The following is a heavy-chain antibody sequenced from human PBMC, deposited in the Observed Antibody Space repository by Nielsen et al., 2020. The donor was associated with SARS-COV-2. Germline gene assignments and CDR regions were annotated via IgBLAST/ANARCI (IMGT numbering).Heavy chain of an antibody. J-gene: IGHJ6*02. V-gene: IGHV1-8*01. CDR2: MNPNSGNT. D-gene: IGHD2-15*01. CDR3: ARAPALIGGGVDYGMDV. Sequence: ASVKVSCEASGYTFTSYDINWVRQATGQGLEWMGWMNPNSGNTGYAQKFQGRVTMTRNTSISTAYMELSSLRSEDTAVYYCARAPALIGGGVDYGMDVWGQGTTVTVSS. CDR1: GYTFTSYD.